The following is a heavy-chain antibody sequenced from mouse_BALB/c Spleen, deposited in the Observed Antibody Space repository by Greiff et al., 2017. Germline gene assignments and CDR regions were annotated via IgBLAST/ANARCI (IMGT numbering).Heavy chain of an antibody. J-gene: IGHJ4*01. Sequence: EVKLMESGGDLVKPGGSLKLSCAASGFTFSSYGMSWVRQTPDKRLEWVATISSGGSYTYYPDSVKGRFTISRDNAKNTLYLQMSSLKSEDTAMYYCARQKGYDNFFMDYWGQGTSVTVSS. CDR3: ARQKGYDNFFMDY. CDR2: ISSGGSYT. CDR1: GFTFSSYG. D-gene: IGHD2-10*02. V-gene: IGHV5-6*01.